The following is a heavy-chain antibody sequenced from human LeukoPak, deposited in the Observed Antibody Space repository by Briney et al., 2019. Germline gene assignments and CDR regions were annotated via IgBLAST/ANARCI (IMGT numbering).Heavy chain of an antibody. J-gene: IGHJ4*02. V-gene: IGHV3-23*01. CDR3: AKGSTTGGELRHDY. CDR2: ISGSGDNT. Sequence: GGSLRLSCAASGFTFSSYAMSWVRQAPGKGLEWVPAISGSGDNTYYTDSVKGRFTVSRDNSKNTLYLQMSSLRAEDTAVYYCAKGSTTGGELRHDYWGQGTQVTASS. D-gene: IGHD1-7*01. CDR1: GFTFSSYA.